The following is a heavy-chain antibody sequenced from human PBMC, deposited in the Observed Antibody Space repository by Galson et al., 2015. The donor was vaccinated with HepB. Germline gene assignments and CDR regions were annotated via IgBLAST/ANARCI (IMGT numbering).Heavy chain of an antibody. CDR1: GHTLTELS. CDR2: FEPEDNEA. D-gene: IGHD1-26*01. J-gene: IGHJ6*02. V-gene: IGHV1-24*01. CDR3: TIDHSGTYLDYYVMDV. Sequence: SVKVSCKVSGHTLTELSMHWVRQAPGKGLEWMGGFEPEDNEAIYAQKFQGRVTMTEDTSTDTAYMELSNLRSEDTAVYYCTIDHSGTYLDYYVMDVWGQGTTVTVSS.